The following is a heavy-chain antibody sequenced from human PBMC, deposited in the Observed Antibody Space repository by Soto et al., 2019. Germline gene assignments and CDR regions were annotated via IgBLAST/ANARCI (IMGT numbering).Heavy chain of an antibody. V-gene: IGHV3-15*07. Sequence: SVSNAWMNWVRQAPGKGLEWVGRIKSKTDGGTTDYAAPVKGRFTISRDDSKNTLYLQMNSLKTEDTAVYYCTTGSDNWNDVNLDYWGQGTLVNVSS. J-gene: IGHJ4*02. CDR2: IKSKTDGGTT. D-gene: IGHD1-20*01. CDR3: TTGSDNWNDVNLDY. CDR1: SVSNAW.